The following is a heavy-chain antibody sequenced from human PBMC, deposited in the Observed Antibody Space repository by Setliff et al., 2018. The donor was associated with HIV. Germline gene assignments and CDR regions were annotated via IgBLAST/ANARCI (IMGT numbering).Heavy chain of an antibody. CDR1: GGSIRSDVYY. J-gene: IGHJ4*02. V-gene: IGHV4-61*09. Sequence: SETLSLTCTISGGSIRSDVYYWSWIRQPAGKGLEWIGHIYTSGSTYYNPSLKSRVTISVDTSKNQFSLKLSSVTAADTAVYYCARGGAVDYWGQGTLVTVSS. D-gene: IGHD1-26*01. CDR3: ARGGAVDY. CDR2: IYTSGST.